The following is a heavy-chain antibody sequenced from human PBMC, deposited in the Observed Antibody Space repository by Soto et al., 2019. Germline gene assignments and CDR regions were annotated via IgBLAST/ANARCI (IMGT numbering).Heavy chain of an antibody. Sequence: ELQLVESGGASIQPGGSLRLACAASEFNVTKGHMNWVRQAPGKGLEWVSVIFGDGNTKFADSVKGRFTISRDTFKNTVFLQMNSLRAEDTAIYYCAGDWNGDEYFDYWYQGTLVTVSS. D-gene: IGHD4-17*01. CDR2: IFGDGNT. J-gene: IGHJ4*02. V-gene: IGHV3-53*01. CDR1: EFNVTKGH. CDR3: AGDWNGDEYFDY.